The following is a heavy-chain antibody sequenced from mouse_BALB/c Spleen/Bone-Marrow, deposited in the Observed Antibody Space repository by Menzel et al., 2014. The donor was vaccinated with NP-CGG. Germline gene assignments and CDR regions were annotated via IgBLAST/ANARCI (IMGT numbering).Heavy chain of an antibody. J-gene: IGHJ3*01. CDR2: ISSGGLYT. CDR1: GFTFSSYT. CDR3: TRDYGNYAWFAY. Sequence: EVQRVGSGGGLVKPGGSLKLSCAASGFTFSSYTMSWVRQTPEKRLEWVATISSGGLYTYYPDSVKGRFTISRDNAKNTLYLQMSSLKSEDTAMYYCTRDYGNYAWFAYWGQGTLVTVSA. D-gene: IGHD2-1*01. V-gene: IGHV5-6-4*01.